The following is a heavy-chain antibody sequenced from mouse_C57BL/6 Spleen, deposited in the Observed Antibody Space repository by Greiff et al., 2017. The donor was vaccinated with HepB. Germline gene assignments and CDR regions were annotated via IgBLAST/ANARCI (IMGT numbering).Heavy chain of an antibody. J-gene: IGHJ4*01. Sequence: EVKLMESGGGLVKPGGSLKLSCAASGFTFSDYGMHWVRQAPEKGLEWVAYISSGSSTIYYADTVKGRFTISRDNAKNTLFLKMTSLRSEDTAMYYCARPYYYGSSDDAMDYWGQGTSVTVSS. D-gene: IGHD1-1*01. CDR3: ARPYYYGSSDDAMDY. V-gene: IGHV5-17*01. CDR1: GFTFSDYG. CDR2: ISSGSSTI.